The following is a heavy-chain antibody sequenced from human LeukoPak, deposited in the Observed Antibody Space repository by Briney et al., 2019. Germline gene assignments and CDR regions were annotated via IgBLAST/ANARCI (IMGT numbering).Heavy chain of an antibody. CDR3: ARGLVRGYYYYYYMDV. Sequence: GASVKVSCKASGYTFTSYGISWVRQAPGQGLEWMGWINPNSGGTNYAQKFQGRVTMTRDTSISTAYMELSRLRSDDTAVYYCARGLVRGYYYYYYMDVWGKGTTVTVSS. CDR2: INPNSGGT. CDR1: GYTFTSYG. J-gene: IGHJ6*03. V-gene: IGHV1-2*02. D-gene: IGHD3-10*01.